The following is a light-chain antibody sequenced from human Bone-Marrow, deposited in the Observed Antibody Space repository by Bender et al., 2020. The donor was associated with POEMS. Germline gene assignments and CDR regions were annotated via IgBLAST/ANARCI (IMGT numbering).Light chain of an antibody. Sequence: QSVLTQPPSVSGAPGQTVTISCTGTSSNMGAGYGVNWYQQLPGTAPKLLIYNNGNRPSGVPDGISGSKSGTSASLAITGLQAEDEADYYCQSYDISLSGWVFGGGTKLAAL. V-gene: IGLV1-40*01. CDR1: SSNMGAGYG. CDR3: QSYDISLSGWV. CDR2: NNG. J-gene: IGLJ3*02.